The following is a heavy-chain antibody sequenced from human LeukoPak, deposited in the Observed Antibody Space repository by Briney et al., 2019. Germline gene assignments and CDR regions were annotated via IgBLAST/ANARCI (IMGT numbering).Heavy chain of an antibody. V-gene: IGHV3-48*04. CDR1: GFTFDDYT. CDR2: ISSSGSTI. CDR3: ARAPKFRLVGVPKGPFDP. J-gene: IGHJ5*02. D-gene: IGHD1-26*01. Sequence: HPGGSPRLSCAASGFTFDDYTMHWVRQAPGKGLEWVSYISSSGSTIYYADSVKGRFTISRDNAKNSLYLQMNNLRAEDTAVYYCARAPKFRLVGVPKGPFDPWGQGTLVTVSS.